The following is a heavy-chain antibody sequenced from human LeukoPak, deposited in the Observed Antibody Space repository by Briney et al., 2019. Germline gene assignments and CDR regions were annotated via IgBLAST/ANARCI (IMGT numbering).Heavy chain of an antibody. J-gene: IGHJ4*02. CDR1: GYTFTSYG. CDR3: ARVEYSSGWYMVGLYYFDY. D-gene: IGHD6-19*01. Sequence: ASVKVSCKASGYTFTSYGISWVRQAPGQGLEWMGWISAYNGNTNYAQKLQGRVTMTTDTSTSTAYMELRSLRSDDTAVYYCARVEYSSGWYMVGLYYFDYWGQGTLVTVSS. V-gene: IGHV1-18*01. CDR2: ISAYNGNT.